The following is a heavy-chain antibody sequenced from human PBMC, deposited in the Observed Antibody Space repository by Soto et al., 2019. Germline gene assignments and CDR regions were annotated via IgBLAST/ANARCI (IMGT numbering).Heavy chain of an antibody. D-gene: IGHD1-26*01. CDR3: ARRGSGSYSAY. V-gene: IGHV3-23*01. J-gene: IGHJ4*02. Sequence: EVQLLESGGGLVQPGGSLRLSCAASGFTFSSYAMRWVRQAPVKGLEWVSAISGSGGSTYYADSVKGRFTISRDKSKNTLYRQLNSLIAEDTAVYYCARRGSGSYSAYWCKGTMVTVSS. CDR1: GFTFSSYA. CDR2: ISGSGGST.